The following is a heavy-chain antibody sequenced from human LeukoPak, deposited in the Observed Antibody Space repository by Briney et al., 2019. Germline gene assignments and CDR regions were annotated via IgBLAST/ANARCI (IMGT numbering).Heavy chain of an antibody. J-gene: IGHJ4*02. D-gene: IGHD3-22*01. V-gene: IGHV4-34*01. CDR3: ARVDYYDREGDY. Sequence: PSETLSLTCAVYGGSFSGYYWSWIRQPPGKGLEWIGEINHSGSTNYNPSLKSRVTISVDTSKNQFSLKLSSVTAADTAVYYCARVDYYDREGDYWGQGTPVTVSS. CDR1: GGSFSGYY. CDR2: INHSGST.